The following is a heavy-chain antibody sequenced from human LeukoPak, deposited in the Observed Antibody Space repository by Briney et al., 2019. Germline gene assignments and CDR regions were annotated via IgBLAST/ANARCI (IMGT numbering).Heavy chain of an antibody. CDR3: ARDPSGYYYYMDV. CDR1: GFIFSSYE. J-gene: IGHJ6*03. Sequence: GGSLRLSCAASGFIFSSYEMNWVRQAPGKGLEWVSDISSSGSTIYYADSVKGRFTISRDNAKNSLYLQMNSLRAEDTAVYYCARDPSGYYYYMDVWGKGTTVTVSS. CDR2: ISSSGSTI. D-gene: IGHD7-27*01. V-gene: IGHV3-48*03.